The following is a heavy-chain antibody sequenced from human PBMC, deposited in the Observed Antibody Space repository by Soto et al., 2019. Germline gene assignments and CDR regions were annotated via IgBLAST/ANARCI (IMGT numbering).Heavy chain of an antibody. V-gene: IGHV3-23*01. CDR2: ISGSGDST. Sequence: GVTLRLSCATSGIIFRNYAMGWVRQAPGKGLEWVSAISGSGDSTYYADSVKGRFTISRDNSKNTLYLQTNSLRVEDTAIFYCAKKAEKHFDWMFYADSWGQGTLVTVSS. CDR1: GIIFRNYA. J-gene: IGHJ4*02. CDR3: AKKAEKHFDWMFYADS. D-gene: IGHD3-9*01.